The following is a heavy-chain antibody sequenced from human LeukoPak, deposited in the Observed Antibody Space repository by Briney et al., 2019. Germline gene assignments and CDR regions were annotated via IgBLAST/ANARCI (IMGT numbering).Heavy chain of an antibody. Sequence: GGSLRLSCAASGFTFSTYGMHWVRQAPGKGLEWVTIISYDRSNKYYADSVKGRFTTSRDNSKNTLYLQMNSLRAEDTAVYYCAKDRGGYSYIFDYWGQGTLVTVSS. J-gene: IGHJ4*02. CDR3: AKDRGGYSYIFDY. CDR2: ISYDRSNK. CDR1: GFTFSTYG. V-gene: IGHV3-30*18. D-gene: IGHD5-18*01.